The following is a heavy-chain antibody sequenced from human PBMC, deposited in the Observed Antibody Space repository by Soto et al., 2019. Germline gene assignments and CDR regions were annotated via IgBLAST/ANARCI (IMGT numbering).Heavy chain of an antibody. CDR2: ISTYNGNT. CDR3: ARYGYSSGWYLGTGMDV. V-gene: IGHV1-18*04. CDR1: GYSFSDYG. J-gene: IGHJ6*02. D-gene: IGHD6-19*01. Sequence: QVQLVQSGAEVKKPGASLKVCSQASGYSFSDYGIAWVRQAPGQGLAWVGWISTYNGNTNYAQKFQCRVTMTTDTSASTAYMELRSLRSDDTAMYYCARYGYSSGWYLGTGMDVWGQGTPVTVSS.